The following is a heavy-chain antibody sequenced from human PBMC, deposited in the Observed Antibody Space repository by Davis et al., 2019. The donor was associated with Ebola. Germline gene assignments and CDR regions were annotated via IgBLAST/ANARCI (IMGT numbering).Heavy chain of an antibody. CDR2: IYYSGST. Sequence: MPSETLSLTCTVSGGSISSGDYYWSRIRQPPGKGLEWIGYIYYSGSTYYNPSLKSRVTISVDTSKNQFSLKLSSVTAADTAVYYCARSRDLYGMDVWGQGTTVTVSS. CDR3: ARSRDLYGMDV. CDR1: GGSISSGDYY. V-gene: IGHV4-30-4*01. J-gene: IGHJ6*02.